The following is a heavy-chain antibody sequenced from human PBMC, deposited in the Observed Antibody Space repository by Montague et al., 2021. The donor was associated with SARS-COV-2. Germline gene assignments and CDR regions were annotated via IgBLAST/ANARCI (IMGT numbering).Heavy chain of an antibody. J-gene: IGHJ4*02. CDR2: INHSGST. V-gene: IGHV4-4*02. CDR1: GDSIMTTNW. CDR3: ARAIVDVTMMVVVMTGVEHYFDF. Sequence: SETLSLTCAVSGDSIMTTNWWSWVRQPPGKGLEWIGDINHSGSTNYNPSLKSRVSISVDTSKNQFSLKLSSVTAADTAVYYCARAIVDVTMMVVVMTGVEHYFDFWGQGTLVTVSS. D-gene: IGHD3-22*01.